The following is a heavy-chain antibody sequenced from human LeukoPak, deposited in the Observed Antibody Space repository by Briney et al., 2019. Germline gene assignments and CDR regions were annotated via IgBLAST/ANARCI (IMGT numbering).Heavy chain of an antibody. CDR2: IIPILGIA. Sequence: SVKVSCKASGGTFSSYAISWVRQAPGQGLEWMGRIIPILGIANYAQKFQGRVTITADKSTSTAYMELSSLRSEDTAVYYCARDGAYYYDSSGQGDAFDIWGQGTMVTVSS. V-gene: IGHV1-69*04. J-gene: IGHJ3*02. CDR1: GGTFSSYA. CDR3: ARDGAYYYDSSGQGDAFDI. D-gene: IGHD3-22*01.